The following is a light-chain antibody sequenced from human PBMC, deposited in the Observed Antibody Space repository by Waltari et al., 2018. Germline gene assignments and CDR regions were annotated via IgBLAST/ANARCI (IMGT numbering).Light chain of an antibody. CDR3: SSYTSSSTLV. CDR2: DVS. CDR1: SSDVGGYNS. Sequence: QSALTQPASVSGSPGQSLTIYCTGASSDVGGYNSVSWYQQHPGKAPKLMIYDVSNRPSGVSNRFSGSKSGNTASLTISGLQAEDEADYYCSSYTSSSTLVFGGGTKLTVL. V-gene: IGLV2-14*03. J-gene: IGLJ2*01.